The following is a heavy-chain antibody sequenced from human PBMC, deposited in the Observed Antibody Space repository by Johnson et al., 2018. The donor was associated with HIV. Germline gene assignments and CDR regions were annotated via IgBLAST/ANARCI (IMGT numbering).Heavy chain of an antibody. J-gene: IGHJ3*01. D-gene: IGHD6-19*01. CDR2: ISDDGSNN. Sequence: QVQLVESGGGVVQPGRSLRLSCAASGFTFSSYGMHWVRQAPGKGLEWVAVISDDGSNNYYADYVQGRFTISRDNPNNMMYLQMNSLSGEDIAQYYCVRDQGSGWPTNAYDFLGQGTKVTVSS. V-gene: IGHV3-30*03. CDR3: VRDQGSGWPTNAYDF. CDR1: GFTFSSYG.